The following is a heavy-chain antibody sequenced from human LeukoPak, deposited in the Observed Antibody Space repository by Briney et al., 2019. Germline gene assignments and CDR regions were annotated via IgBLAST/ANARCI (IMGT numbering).Heavy chain of an antibody. Sequence: GGSLRLACAASGFIFSSFGMHWVRQAPGKGLGWVAFTQEGESNKYYAGSVKGRFTISRDNSKNTLFLQMNSLRPEDTALYYCAKQMVERPHYYYLDVWGKGTTVTVSS. CDR3: AKQMVERPHYYYLDV. D-gene: IGHD2-8*01. V-gene: IGHV3-30*02. CDR2: TQEGESNK. J-gene: IGHJ6*03. CDR1: GFIFSSFG.